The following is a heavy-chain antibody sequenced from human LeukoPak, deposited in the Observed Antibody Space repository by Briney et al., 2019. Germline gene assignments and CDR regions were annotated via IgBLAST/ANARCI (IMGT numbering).Heavy chain of an antibody. V-gene: IGHV5-51*01. Sequence: GESLKISCKGSGYSFTTYWIGWVRQMPGKGLEWMGIIYPGDSDTRYSPSFQGQVTISADKSIRTAYLQWSSLQASDTAIYYCARGDADYEYFDLWGRGTVVTVSS. D-gene: IGHD4-17*01. CDR3: ARGDADYEYFDL. CDR2: IYPGDSDT. CDR1: GYSFTTYW. J-gene: IGHJ2*01.